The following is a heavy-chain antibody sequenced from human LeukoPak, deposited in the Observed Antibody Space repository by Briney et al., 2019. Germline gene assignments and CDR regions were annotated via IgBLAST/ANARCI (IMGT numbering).Heavy chain of an antibody. V-gene: IGHV3-23*01. J-gene: IGHJ4*02. Sequence: QPGGSLRLSCAASGFTFSSYAMSWVRQAPGKGLEWVSAISGSGGSTYYADSVKGRFTISRDNSKNTLYLQMNSLRAEDTAVYYCAKGGRISSSWYSDYWGQGTLVTVSS. CDR1: GFTFSSYA. CDR3: AKGGRISSSWYSDY. CDR2: ISGSGGST. D-gene: IGHD6-13*01.